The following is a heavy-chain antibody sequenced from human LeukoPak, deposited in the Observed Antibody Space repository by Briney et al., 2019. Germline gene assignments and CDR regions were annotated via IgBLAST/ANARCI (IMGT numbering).Heavy chain of an antibody. CDR3: ARDRPFWS. D-gene: IGHD3-3*01. J-gene: IGHJ4*02. V-gene: IGHV3-74*01. Sequence: GGSLGLSCAASGLSSTIYWMHWVRQVPGKGLVWVSRIKLDENTAYYADFVKGRFTISRDDAKTTVYLQMNSLRAEDSAVYYCARDRPFWSWGQGTLVTVSS. CDR2: IKLDENTA. CDR1: GLSSTIYW.